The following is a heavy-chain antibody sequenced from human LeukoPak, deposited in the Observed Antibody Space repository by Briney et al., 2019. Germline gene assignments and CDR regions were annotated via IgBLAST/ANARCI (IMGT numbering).Heavy chain of an antibody. V-gene: IGHV3-23*01. CDR3: AKDSVAAPRYYFDY. Sequence: GGSLRLSCAASAFTFSNYAMSWVRQAPGKGLEWVSGISGSGFATYYAGSVKGRFTISRGNSKNTLYLQMNSLRAEDTAVYYCAKDSVAAPRYYFDYWGQGTQVTVSS. CDR2: ISGSGFAT. CDR1: AFTFSNYA. J-gene: IGHJ4*02. D-gene: IGHD6-19*01.